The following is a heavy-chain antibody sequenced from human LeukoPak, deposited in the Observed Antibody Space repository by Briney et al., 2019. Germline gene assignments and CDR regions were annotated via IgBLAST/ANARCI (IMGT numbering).Heavy chain of an antibody. CDR2: INSNSGGT. V-gene: IGHV1-2*02. CDR1: GYTFTGYY. Sequence: ASVKVSCKASGYTFTGYYMHWVRQAPGKGLEWMGWINSNSGGTNYAPKFQGRVTVTRDTYISTAYTERSRLRSDDTAVYCCASVLLTVTMGQFDYWGQGTLVTVSS. CDR3: ASVLLTVTMGQFDY. J-gene: IGHJ4*02. D-gene: IGHD4-17*01.